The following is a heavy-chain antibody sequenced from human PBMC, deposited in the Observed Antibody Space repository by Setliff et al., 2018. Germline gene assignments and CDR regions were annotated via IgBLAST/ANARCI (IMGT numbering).Heavy chain of an antibody. CDR3: ARLQGEWELSTGAAAFDI. Sequence: SETLSLTCTVYGGSFTGYYWSWFRQVPGKGLEWIAEIGHSDMPHYNPSLKSRVTISVDTSKNQFSLKLSSVTAADTAVYYCARLQGEWELSTGAAAFDIWGQGTMVTVSS. CDR2: IGHSDMP. J-gene: IGHJ3*02. CDR1: GGSFTGYY. D-gene: IGHD1-26*01. V-gene: IGHV4-34*01.